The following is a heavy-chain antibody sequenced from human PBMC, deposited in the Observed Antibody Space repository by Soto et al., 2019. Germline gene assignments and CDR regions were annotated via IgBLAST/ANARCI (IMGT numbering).Heavy chain of an antibody. D-gene: IGHD3-10*01. CDR1: GFTFDDYA. J-gene: IGHJ6*02. V-gene: IGHV3-9*01. CDR2: ISWNSGSI. CDR3: ANEAGGSGAYGMDV. Sequence: EVQLVESGGGLVQPGRSLRLSCAASGFTFDDYAMHWVRQAPGKGLEWVSGISWNSGSIGYADSVKGRFTISRDNAKNALYLQMNSLRAEDTALYYCANEAGGSGAYGMDVWGQGTTVTVSS.